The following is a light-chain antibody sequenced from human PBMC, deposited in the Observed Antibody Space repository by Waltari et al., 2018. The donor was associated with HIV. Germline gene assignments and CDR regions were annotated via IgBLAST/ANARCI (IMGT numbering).Light chain of an antibody. V-gene: IGKV3-15*01. CDR1: QIISAK. J-gene: IGKJ2*01. Sequence: IVMTQSPPTLSVSPGQTLTLSCRASQIISAKVAWYQQRPGQAPRLLIYEAATRPTGIPARFSGSGSGTEFTLTISSLQSEDFATYFCQQYDSGPRGITFGQGTMLEIK. CDR3: QQYDSGPRGIT. CDR2: EAA.